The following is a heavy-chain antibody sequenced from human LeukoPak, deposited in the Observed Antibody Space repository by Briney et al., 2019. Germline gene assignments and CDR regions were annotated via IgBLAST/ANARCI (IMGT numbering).Heavy chain of an antibody. D-gene: IGHD3-9*01. CDR2: ISSSSSYI. CDR1: GFTFSSYS. Sequence: GGSLRLSCAASGFTFSSYSMNWVRQAPGKGLEWVSSISSSSSYIYYADSVKGRFTISRDNAKNSLYLQMNSLRAEDTAVYYCAGGKGAGSKLRYFDWGQGTLVTVSS. CDR3: AGGKGAGSKLRYFD. J-gene: IGHJ4*02. V-gene: IGHV3-21*01.